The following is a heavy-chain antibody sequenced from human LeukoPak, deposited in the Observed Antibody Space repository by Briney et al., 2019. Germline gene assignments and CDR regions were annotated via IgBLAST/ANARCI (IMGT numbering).Heavy chain of an antibody. J-gene: IGHJ4*02. V-gene: IGHV3-30*18. CDR2: FSSDGRST. Sequence: GRSLRLSCAASGFTFSTFNMHWVRQAPGKGLEWVAVFSSDGRSTFYAENVQGRFTLSRDNSKNTLSLQMNSLRAEVTAVYYCAKSYYYHSGSFDYWGQGTLVTVSS. D-gene: IGHD3-10*01. CDR3: AKSYYYHSGSFDY. CDR1: GFTFSTFN.